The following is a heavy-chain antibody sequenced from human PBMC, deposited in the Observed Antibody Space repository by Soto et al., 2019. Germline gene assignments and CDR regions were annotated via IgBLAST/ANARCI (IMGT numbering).Heavy chain of an antibody. CDR2: ISGSGDAT. CDR3: AKAQEIGGNVNSFFDY. J-gene: IGHJ4*02. D-gene: IGHD2-15*01. Sequence: GGSLRLSCAASRISLSYYAMSWVRQAPGKGLEWVSVISGSGDATYYADSVKGRFTVFRDNSKNTLYLQVNSLRAEDTAVYYCAKAQEIGGNVNSFFDYWGRGTLVTVSS. V-gene: IGHV3-23*01. CDR1: RISLSYYA.